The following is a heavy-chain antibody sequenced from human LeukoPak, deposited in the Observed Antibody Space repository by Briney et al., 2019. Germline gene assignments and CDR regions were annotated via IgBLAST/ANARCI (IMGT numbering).Heavy chain of an antibody. J-gene: IGHJ5*02. CDR1: GGTFSSYA. CDR3: ATSNWNYALVRFDP. CDR2: IIPILGIA. D-gene: IGHD1-7*01. V-gene: IGHV1-69*04. Sequence: GSSVKVSCKASGGTFSSYAISWVRQAPGQGLEWMGRIIPILGIANYAQKFQGRVTITADKSTSTAYTELSSLRSEDTAVYYCATSNWNYALVRFDPWGQGTLVTVSS.